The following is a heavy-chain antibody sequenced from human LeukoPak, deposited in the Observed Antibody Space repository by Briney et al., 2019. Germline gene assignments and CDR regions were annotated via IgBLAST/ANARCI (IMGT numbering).Heavy chain of an antibody. CDR3: ASTGEYYYDSSGSWGNY. D-gene: IGHD3-22*01. CDR2: IYTSGST. CDR1: GGSISSYY. Sequence: KPSETLSLTCTVSGGSISSYYWSWIRQPAGKGLEWIGRIYTSGSTNYNPSLKGRVTMSVDTSKNQFSLKLSSVTAADTAVYYCASTGEYYYDSSGSWGNYWGQGTLVTVSS. J-gene: IGHJ4*02. V-gene: IGHV4-4*07.